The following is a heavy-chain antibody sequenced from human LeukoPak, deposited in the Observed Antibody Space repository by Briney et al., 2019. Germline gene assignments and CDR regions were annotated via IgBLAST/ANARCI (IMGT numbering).Heavy chain of an antibody. D-gene: IGHD3-10*01. V-gene: IGHV3-30*03. Sequence: GGSLRLSCEASGFTFSTYGMHWVRQAPGKGLEWITLIPYDGSNKYYADSVKGRFTISRDNSKNTLYLQMNSLRAEDTAVYYCARYYGSGRGYYRLDVWGQGTTVTVFS. CDR3: ARYYGSGRGYYRLDV. CDR2: IPYDGSNK. CDR1: GFTFSTYG. J-gene: IGHJ6*02.